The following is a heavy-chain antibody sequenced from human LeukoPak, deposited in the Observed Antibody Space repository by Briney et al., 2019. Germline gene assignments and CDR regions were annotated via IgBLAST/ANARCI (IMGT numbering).Heavy chain of an antibody. CDR1: GLTFSSYW. J-gene: IGHJ6*02. Sequence: GGSLRLSCAASGLTFSSYWMNWARQAPGKGLEWVASINHNGNVNYYVDSVKGRFTISRDNAKNSLYLQMSNLRAEDTAVYYCASNQEDIVVVPAVLRDYYYYGMDVWGQGTTVTVSS. CDR3: ASNQEDIVVVPAVLRDYYYYGMDV. V-gene: IGHV3-7*03. D-gene: IGHD2-2*01. CDR2: INHNGNVN.